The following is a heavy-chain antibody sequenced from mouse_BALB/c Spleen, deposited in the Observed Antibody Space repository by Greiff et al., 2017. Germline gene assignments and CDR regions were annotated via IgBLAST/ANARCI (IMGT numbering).Heavy chain of an antibody. V-gene: IGHV5-9-4*01. CDR2: ISSGGSYT. D-gene: IGHD1-3*01. CDR3: ARRGKGPYAMDY. Sequence: EVHLVESGGGLVKPGGSLKLSCAASGFTFSSYAMSWVRQSPEKRLEWVAEISSGGSYTYYPDTVTGRFTISRDNAKITLYLEMSSLRSEDTAMYYCARRGKGPYAMDYWGQGTSVTVSS. J-gene: IGHJ4*01. CDR1: GFTFSSYA.